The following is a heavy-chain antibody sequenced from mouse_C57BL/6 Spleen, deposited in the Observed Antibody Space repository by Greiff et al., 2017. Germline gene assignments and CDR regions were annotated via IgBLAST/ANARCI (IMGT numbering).Heavy chain of an antibody. CDR2: IYPGDGDT. V-gene: IGHV1-82*01. Sequence: QVQLQQPGPELVKPGASVKISCKASGYAFSSSWMNWVKQRPGKGLEWIGRIYPGDGDTNYNGKFKGKATLTADNSSSTSYMQLSSLTSEDSAVYFCARDHYYGSTPFDYWGQGTTLTVSS. J-gene: IGHJ2*01. D-gene: IGHD1-1*01. CDR3: ARDHYYGSTPFDY. CDR1: GYAFSSSW.